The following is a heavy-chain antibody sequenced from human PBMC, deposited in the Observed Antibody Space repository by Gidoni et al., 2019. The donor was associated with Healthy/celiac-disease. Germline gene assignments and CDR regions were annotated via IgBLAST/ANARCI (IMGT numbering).Heavy chain of an antibody. CDR2: ISYDGSNK. Sequence: QVQLVESGGGVVQPGRSLRLSCAASGFTFRSYAMHWVRQAPGKGLEWVAVISYDGSNKYYADSVKGRFTISRDNSKNTLYLQMNSLRAEDTAVYYCARDHRYYDSSGPGYWGQGTLVTVSS. D-gene: IGHD3-22*01. CDR1: GFTFRSYA. CDR3: ARDHRYYDSSGPGY. V-gene: IGHV3-30*04. J-gene: IGHJ4*02.